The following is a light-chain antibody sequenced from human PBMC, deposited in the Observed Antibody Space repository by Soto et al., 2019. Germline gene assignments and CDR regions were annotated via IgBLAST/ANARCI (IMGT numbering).Light chain of an antibody. CDR1: QALSNY. V-gene: IGKV1-12*01. CDR2: AAS. Sequence: DIQLTQSPSVLSASVGDTVTITCRASQALSNYLAWYQQKPGKAPKLLIFAASGLQSGVPSRFSGSGSGTDFTLTISSLQPEDFATYYCQQANSFFAFGGGTKVDI. J-gene: IGKJ4*01. CDR3: QQANSFFA.